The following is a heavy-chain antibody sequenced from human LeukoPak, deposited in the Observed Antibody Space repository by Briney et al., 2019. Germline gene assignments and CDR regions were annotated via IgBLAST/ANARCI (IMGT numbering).Heavy chain of an antibody. V-gene: IGHV1-18*01. Sequence: ASVKVSCKASGYTFTSYGISWVRQAPGQGLEWMGWISAYNGNTNYAQKLQGRVTVTTDTSTSTAYMELRSLRSDDTAVYYCARVDSSSFEGGNWFDPWGQGTLVTVSS. CDR3: ARVDSSSFEGGNWFDP. CDR1: GYTFTSYG. J-gene: IGHJ5*02. CDR2: ISAYNGNT. D-gene: IGHD6-13*01.